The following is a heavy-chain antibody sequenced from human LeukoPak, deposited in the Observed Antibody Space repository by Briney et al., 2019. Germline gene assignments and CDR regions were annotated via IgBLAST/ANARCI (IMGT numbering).Heavy chain of an antibody. CDR3: ARDSPYSYYNYYMDV. CDR1: GGSISSYY. CDR2: IYWTGST. Sequence: PSETLSLTCNVSGGSISSYYWSWIRQPPGKGLEWIGYIYWTGSTKYNPSLKSRVTISVDTSKTHFSLKLSSVTAADTAVYYCARDSPYSYYNYYMDVWGKGTTATVSS. V-gene: IGHV4-59*01. J-gene: IGHJ6*03. D-gene: IGHD2-21*01.